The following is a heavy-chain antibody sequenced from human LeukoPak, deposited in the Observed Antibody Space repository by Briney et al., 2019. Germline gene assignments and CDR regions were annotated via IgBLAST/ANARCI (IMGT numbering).Heavy chain of an antibody. CDR3: ARGKLYSDSSGYYYPPPYFFDY. CDR1: GGSISSYY. Sequence: PSETLSLTCTVSGGSISSYYWSWIRQPPGKGLEWIGYIYYSGSTNYNPSPKSRVTISVDSSKNHFSLKLSSVTAADTAVYYCARGKLYSDSSGYYYPPPYFFDYWGQGTLVTVSS. CDR2: IYYSGST. V-gene: IGHV4-59*12. D-gene: IGHD3-22*01. J-gene: IGHJ4*02.